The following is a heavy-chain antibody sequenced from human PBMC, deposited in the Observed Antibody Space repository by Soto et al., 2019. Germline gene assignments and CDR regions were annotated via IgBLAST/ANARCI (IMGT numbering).Heavy chain of an antibody. CDR1: CDSISISLHY. V-gene: IGHV4-39*01. Sequence: LSLTCTVSCDSISISLHYWAWIRQSPGKGLEWIGSIHYRGSTYYNPSLTSRVTISLDTSKNQVSLQLTSVTAADTARYFCSRHAPPGVSAPFSFWGQGTPVTVSS. CDR2: IHYRGST. D-gene: IGHD2-8*01. J-gene: IGHJ1*01. CDR3: SRHAPPGVSAPFSF.